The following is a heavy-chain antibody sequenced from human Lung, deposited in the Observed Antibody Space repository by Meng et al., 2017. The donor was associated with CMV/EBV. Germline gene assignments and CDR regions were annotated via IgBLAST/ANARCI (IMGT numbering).Heavy chain of an antibody. Sequence: GEXXKISCKGSGYSFTSYWIGWVRQMPGKGLEWMGIIYPGDSDTRYSPSFQGQVTISADKSISTSYLQWSSLKASDTAMYYCARRGPHNSNGAFDIWGQGXMVTVSS. CDR2: IYPGDSDT. V-gene: IGHV5-51*01. CDR1: GYSFTSYW. J-gene: IGHJ3*02. D-gene: IGHD1-1*01. CDR3: ARRGPHNSNGAFDI.